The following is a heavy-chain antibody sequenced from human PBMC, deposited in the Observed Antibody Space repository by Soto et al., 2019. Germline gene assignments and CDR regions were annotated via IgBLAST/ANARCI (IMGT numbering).Heavy chain of an antibody. V-gene: IGHV4-39*01. J-gene: IGHJ4*02. D-gene: IGHD4-17*01. Sequence: QLQLQESGPGLLKPSETLSLTCTVSGGSISSSSYYWGWIRQPPGKGLEWIGSIYYSGSTYYNPSLKSRVTISVDTSNTQFSLKLSSVTAADTAVYYCARHVRRRLDYWGQGTLVTVSS. CDR2: IYYSGST. CDR1: GGSISSSSYY. CDR3: ARHVRRRLDY.